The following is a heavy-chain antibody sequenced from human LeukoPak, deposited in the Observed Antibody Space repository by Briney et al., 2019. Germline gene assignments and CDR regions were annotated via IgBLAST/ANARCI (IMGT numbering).Heavy chain of an antibody. CDR3: ARGITVVYYLDL. D-gene: IGHD1-20*01. V-gene: IGHV4-34*01. CDR2: IHYTGAT. J-gene: IGHJ2*01. Sequence: SETLSLTCAVHGGSFSGYYWSWFRQPPGKGLEWIGEIHYTGATNYSPSLKGRVTISPGTSNNQVSLRMNSVTAADTAVYYCARGITVVYYLDLWGRGTLVTVSS. CDR1: GGSFSGYY.